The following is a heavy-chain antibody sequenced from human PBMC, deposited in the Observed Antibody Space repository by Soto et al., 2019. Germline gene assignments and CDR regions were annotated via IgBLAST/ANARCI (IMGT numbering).Heavy chain of an antibody. CDR3: ARARAYSSSWYVTDY. Sequence: QVQLQESGPGLVKPSETLSLTCTVSGGSICSYYWSWIRQPPGKGLEWIGYIYYSGSTNYNPSLKRRVTISVDTSKNQFSLKLSSVTAMDTAVYYCARARAYSSSWYVTDYWGQGTLVTVSS. V-gene: IGHV4-59*01. CDR1: GGSICSYY. J-gene: IGHJ4*02. D-gene: IGHD6-13*01. CDR2: IYYSGST.